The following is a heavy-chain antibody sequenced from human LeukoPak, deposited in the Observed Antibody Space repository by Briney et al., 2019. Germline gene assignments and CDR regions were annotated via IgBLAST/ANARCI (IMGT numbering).Heavy chain of an antibody. D-gene: IGHD6-13*01. CDR2: IKQDGSEK. J-gene: IGHJ4*02. V-gene: IGHV3-7*01. CDR1: GFTFSSYW. CDR3: ATDYSSSWYPGDY. Sequence: GGSLRLSCAASGFTFSSYWMSWVRQAPGKGLEWVANIKQDGSEKYYVDSVKGRFTIFRDNAKNSLYLQMNSLRAEDTAVYYCATDYSSSWYPGDYWGQGTLVTVSS.